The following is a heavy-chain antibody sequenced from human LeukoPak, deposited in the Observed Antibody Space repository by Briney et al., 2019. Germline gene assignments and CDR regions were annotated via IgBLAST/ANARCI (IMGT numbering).Heavy chain of an antibody. Sequence: ASVKVSCKASGYTFTGYYMHWVRQAPGQGLAWMGWINPNSGGTNYARKFQGRVTMTRDTSISTAYMELSRLRSDDTAVYYCARNNQLLSASDYWGQGTLVTVSS. D-gene: IGHD2-2*01. J-gene: IGHJ4*02. CDR1: GYTFTGYY. CDR2: INPNSGGT. V-gene: IGHV1-2*02. CDR3: ARNNQLLSASDY.